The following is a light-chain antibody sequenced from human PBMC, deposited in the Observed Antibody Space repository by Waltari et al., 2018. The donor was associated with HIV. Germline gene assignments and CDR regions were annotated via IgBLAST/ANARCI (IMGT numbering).Light chain of an antibody. CDR1: ALPKEY. V-gene: IGLV3-25*03. CDR2: KDR. J-gene: IGLJ3*02. Sequence: SYELTQPPSVSVSPGQTARITCSGDALPKEYAYWYQQKAGQAPGMVIKKDRERPAGIPERFSGSSSGTTVTLTIREVQAEDEADYYCQSTDSTGIYRVFGGGTKLTVL. CDR3: QSTDSTGIYRV.